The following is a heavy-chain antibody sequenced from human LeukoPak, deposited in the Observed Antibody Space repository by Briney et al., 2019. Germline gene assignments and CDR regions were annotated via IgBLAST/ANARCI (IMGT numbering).Heavy chain of an antibody. Sequence: PSETLSLTCAVYGGSFSGYYWSWIRQPPGKGLEWIGEINHSGSTNYNPSLKSRVTISVDTSKNQFSPKLSSVTAADTAVYYCARAAAMGTYYFDYWGQGTLVTVSS. J-gene: IGHJ4*02. CDR3: ARAAAMGTYYFDY. V-gene: IGHV4-34*01. CDR2: INHSGST. D-gene: IGHD2-2*01. CDR1: GGSFSGYY.